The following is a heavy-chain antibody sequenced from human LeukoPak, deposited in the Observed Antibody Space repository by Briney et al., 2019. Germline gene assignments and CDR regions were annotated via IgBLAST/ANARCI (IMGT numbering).Heavy chain of an antibody. CDR2: IYHSGSS. CDR3: ARLLSRSVNYFDY. Sequence: SETLSLTCAVSDYSITSGNYWGWIRQPPGEGLEWIATIYHSGSSYYNPSLKSRVTISVDTSKNQFSLKLSSVTAADTAVYYCARLLSRSVNYFDYWDQGTLVTVSS. CDR1: DYSITSGNY. J-gene: IGHJ4*02. V-gene: IGHV4-38-2*01. D-gene: IGHD2-15*01.